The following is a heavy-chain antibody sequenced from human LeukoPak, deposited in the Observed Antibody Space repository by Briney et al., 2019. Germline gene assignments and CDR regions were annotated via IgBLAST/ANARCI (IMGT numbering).Heavy chain of an antibody. Sequence: SETLSLTCAVSGYSISSCYYWGWIRQPPRKGPELIGSFYHSGSTYYNPSLKSRVTISVDTSKNQFSLKLSSVTAADTAVYYCERGRYDSSGSPLLKTSWGQGTLVTVSS. CDR2: FYHSGST. D-gene: IGHD3-22*01. J-gene: IGHJ4*02. CDR1: GYSISSCYY. CDR3: ERGRYDSSGSPLLKTS. V-gene: IGHV4-38-2*01.